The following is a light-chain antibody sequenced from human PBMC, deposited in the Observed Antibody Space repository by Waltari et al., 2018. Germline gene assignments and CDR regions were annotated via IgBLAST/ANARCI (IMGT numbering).Light chain of an antibody. V-gene: IGLV1-44*01. Sequence: QSVLTQPPSVSGTPGQRVTISCSGSSSHIGRDTVNWYRQLPGTAPKLLIYGTNQRPSGVPDRFSGSKSGTSASLAISGLQSDDEADYYCAAWDDSLRAWVFGGGTQLTVL. CDR3: AAWDDSLRAWV. CDR1: SSHIGRDT. CDR2: GTN. J-gene: IGLJ3*02.